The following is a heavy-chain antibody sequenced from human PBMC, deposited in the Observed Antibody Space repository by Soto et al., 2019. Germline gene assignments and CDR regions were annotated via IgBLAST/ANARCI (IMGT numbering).Heavy chain of an antibody. D-gene: IGHD2-15*01. J-gene: IGHJ4*02. Sequence: GESLKISCMGSGYSFTNYWIGWVRQMPGKGLEWMGIVYPGDSDTRYSPSFQGQVTISVDKSIGAAYLQWSSLKASDTAIYYCARISGGGYYFDYWGQGTLVTVSS. CDR3: ARISGGGYYFDY. V-gene: IGHV5-51*01. CDR1: GYSFTNYW. CDR2: VYPGDSDT.